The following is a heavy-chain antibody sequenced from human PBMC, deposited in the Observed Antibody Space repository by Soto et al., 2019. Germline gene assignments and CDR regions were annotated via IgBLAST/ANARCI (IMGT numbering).Heavy chain of an antibody. D-gene: IGHD6-13*01. CDR1: GGSSSSYY. Sequence: SETLSLTWSVAGGSSSSYYWSWIRQPPGKGLEWIGYIYYSGSTNYNPSLKSRVTISVDVSKNQFSLKLSSVTAADTAVYYCARGVIAAAGTTWFDPWGQGTLVTVSS. J-gene: IGHJ5*02. CDR3: ARGVIAAAGTTWFDP. V-gene: IGHV4-59*01. CDR2: IYYSGST.